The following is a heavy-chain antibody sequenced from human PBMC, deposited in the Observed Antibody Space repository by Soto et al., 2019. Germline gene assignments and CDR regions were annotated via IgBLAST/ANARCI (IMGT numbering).Heavy chain of an antibody. CDR1: GGSISSGGYY. CDR2: IYYSGST. D-gene: IGHD1-26*01. Sequence: SETLSLTCTVSGGSISSGGYYWSWIRQHPGKGLEWFGYIYYSGSTYYDPSLKSRVTISVDTSKNQFSLKLSSVTAADTAVYYCAGLSGWELLNPFDYWGQGTLVTVSS. CDR3: AGLSGWELLNPFDY. V-gene: IGHV4-31*03. J-gene: IGHJ4*02.